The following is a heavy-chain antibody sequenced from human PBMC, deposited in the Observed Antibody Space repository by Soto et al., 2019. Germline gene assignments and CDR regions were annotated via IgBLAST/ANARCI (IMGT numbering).Heavy chain of an antibody. Sequence: SVKVSCKASGGTFSSYAISWVRQAPGQGLEWMGGIIPIFGTANYAQKFQGRVTITADKSTSTAYMELSSLRSEDTAVYYCARDYCSSTSCYAHNWFDPWGQGTLVTVSS. D-gene: IGHD2-2*01. CDR3: ARDYCSSTSCYAHNWFDP. CDR1: GGTFSSYA. J-gene: IGHJ5*02. V-gene: IGHV1-69*06. CDR2: IIPIFGTA.